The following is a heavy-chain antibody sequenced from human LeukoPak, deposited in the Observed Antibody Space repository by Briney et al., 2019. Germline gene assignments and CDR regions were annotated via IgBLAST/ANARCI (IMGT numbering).Heavy chain of an antibody. CDR3: ARDRSSAYDIGV. V-gene: IGHV4-38-2*02. J-gene: IGHJ4*02. Sequence: SETLSLTCAVSGCSISSGYYWGWIRQPPGKGLEWIGSIYHSGSTYYNPSLKSRVTISVDTSKNQFSLKVSSVTAADTAVYYCARDRSSAYDIGVWGQGTLVTVSS. CDR2: IYHSGST. D-gene: IGHD6-6*01. CDR1: GCSISSGYY.